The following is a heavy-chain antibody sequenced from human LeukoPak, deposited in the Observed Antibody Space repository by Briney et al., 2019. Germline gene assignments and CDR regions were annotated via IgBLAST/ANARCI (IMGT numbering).Heavy chain of an antibody. CDR1: GYTFTGYY. CDR3: ARVGYYDSSGYLGPYDY. Sequence: GASVKVSCKASGYTFTGYYMHWVRQAPGQGLEWMGWINPNSGGTNYAQKFQGRVTMTRDTSVSTAYMELSRLRSDDTAVYYCARVGYYDSSGYLGPYDYWGQGTLVTVSS. V-gene: IGHV1-2*02. D-gene: IGHD3-22*01. J-gene: IGHJ4*02. CDR2: INPNSGGT.